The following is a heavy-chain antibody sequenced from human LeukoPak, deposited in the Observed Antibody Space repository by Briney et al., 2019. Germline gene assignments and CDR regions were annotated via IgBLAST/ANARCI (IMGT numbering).Heavy chain of an antibody. CDR1: GFTFSSYG. J-gene: IGHJ4*02. V-gene: IGHV3-30*02. D-gene: IGHD2-21*01. CDR3: AKSNRPVIAMVVLDY. Sequence: GGSLRLSCAASGFTFSSYGMHWLRQAPGKGLEWVAFIRSDGSNKYYAVSGKGRFTTSRYNSKNMLYVKMKSLRAEDTAVYYCAKSNRPVIAMVVLDYWGQGTLVTVSS. CDR2: IRSDGSNK.